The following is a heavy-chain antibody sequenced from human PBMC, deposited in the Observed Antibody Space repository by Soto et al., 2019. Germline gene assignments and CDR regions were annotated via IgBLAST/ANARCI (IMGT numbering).Heavy chain of an antibody. J-gene: IGHJ4*02. D-gene: IGHD6-19*01. Sequence: QVNLVESGGGVVQPGRSLRLSCAASGFTLRTYAMHWVRQAPGKGLEWVSVISSDGRNTYYADSVKGRFTISRDNTKNTLDLQMNNLSAEDTTVYYCGRRRKQNPDDRSVYRYLDFWGQGTLVSVSS. V-gene: IGHV3-30*04. CDR2: ISSDGRNT. CDR1: GFTLRTYA. CDR3: GRRRKQNPDDRSVYRYLDF.